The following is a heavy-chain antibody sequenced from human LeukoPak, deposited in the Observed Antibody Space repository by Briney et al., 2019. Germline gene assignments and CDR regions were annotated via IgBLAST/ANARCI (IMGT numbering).Heavy chain of an antibody. D-gene: IGHD6-19*01. CDR1: GFTFSNAW. Sequence: GGSLRHSCAASGFTFSNAWMSWVRQAPGKGLEWVGRIKSKTDGGTTDYAAPVKGRFTISRDDSKNTLYLQMNSLKTEDTAVYYCTTDPIAVAGTSFDIWGQGTMVTVSS. V-gene: IGHV3-15*01. J-gene: IGHJ3*02. CDR3: TTDPIAVAGTSFDI. CDR2: IKSKTDGGTT.